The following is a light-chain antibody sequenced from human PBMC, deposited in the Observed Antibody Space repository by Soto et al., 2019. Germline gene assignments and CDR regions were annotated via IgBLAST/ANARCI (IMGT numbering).Light chain of an antibody. Sequence: EIVLTQSPATLSLSPGERATLSCRASQSVDSYLAWYQQKPGQVPRLLIYDASNRATGVPARFSGSGSGTDFTLTISSLEPEDFAVYYCQHRSNWPPYTFGQGTKLEIK. V-gene: IGKV3-11*01. CDR1: QSVDSY. CDR2: DAS. CDR3: QHRSNWPPYT. J-gene: IGKJ2*01.